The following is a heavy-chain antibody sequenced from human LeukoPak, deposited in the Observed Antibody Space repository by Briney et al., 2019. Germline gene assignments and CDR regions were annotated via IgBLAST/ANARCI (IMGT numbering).Heavy chain of an antibody. D-gene: IGHD6-19*01. CDR2: IIPIFGTA. J-gene: IGHJ5*02. Sequence: ASVKVSCKASGGTFSSYAISWVRQAPGQGLEWMGGIIPIFGTANYAQKFQGRVTITTDESTSTAYMELSSLRSEDTAVYYCARGRLGSSGWYGGFDPWGQGTLVTVSS. V-gene: IGHV1-69*05. CDR3: ARGRLGSSGWYGGFDP. CDR1: GGTFSSYA.